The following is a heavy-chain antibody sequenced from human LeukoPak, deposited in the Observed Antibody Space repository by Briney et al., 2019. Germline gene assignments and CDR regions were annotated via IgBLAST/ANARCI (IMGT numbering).Heavy chain of an antibody. CDR3: ARDVLYLGFDY. J-gene: IGHJ4*02. Sequence: ASVTVSCTASGYTFTSYYMHWVRQAPGQGLEWMGIINPSGGSTSYAQKFQGRVTMTRDTSTSTVYMELSSLRSEDTAVYYCARDVLYLGFDYWGQGTLVTVSS. CDR2: INPSGGST. V-gene: IGHV1-46*01. CDR1: GYTFTSYY. D-gene: IGHD2/OR15-2a*01.